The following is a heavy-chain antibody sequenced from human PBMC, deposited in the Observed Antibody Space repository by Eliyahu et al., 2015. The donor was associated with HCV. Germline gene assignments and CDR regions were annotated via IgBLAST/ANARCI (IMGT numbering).Heavy chain of an antibody. CDR1: GGSISSYY. CDR3: ARTDPTLEIFDP. J-gene: IGHJ5*02. V-gene: IGHV4-59*08. Sequence: QVQLQESGPGLVKPSETLSLTCTVSGGSISSYYWSWIRQPPGKGLEWIGYIYYSGSTNYNPSLKSRVTISVDTSKNQFSLKLSSVTAADTAVYYCARTDPTLEIFDPWGQGTLVTVSS. CDR2: IYYSGST.